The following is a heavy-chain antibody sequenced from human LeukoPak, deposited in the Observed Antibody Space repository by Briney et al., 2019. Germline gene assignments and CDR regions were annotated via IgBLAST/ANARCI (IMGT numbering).Heavy chain of an antibody. CDR2: IYYSGST. CDR3: ASVRRGFGESSKYYAYYYMGV. CDR1: GGSISSSSYY. Sequence: PSETLSLTCTVSGGSISSSSYYWGWIRQPPGKGLEWIGNIYYSGSTYYNPSLKSRVTVSLDTSKNQFSLKLSSVTAADTAVYYCASVRRGFGESSKYYAYYYMGVWGKGTTVTISS. J-gene: IGHJ6*03. D-gene: IGHD3-10*01. V-gene: IGHV4-39*01.